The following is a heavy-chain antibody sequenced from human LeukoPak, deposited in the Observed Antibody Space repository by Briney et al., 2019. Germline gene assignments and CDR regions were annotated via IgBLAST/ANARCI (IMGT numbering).Heavy chain of an antibody. D-gene: IGHD2-15*01. CDR2: IYPGDSDT. CDR1: GYSFTSYW. Sequence: GESLKVSCKGSGYSFTSYWIGWVRQMPGKSLEWMGIIYPGDSDTRYSPSFQGQVTISADKSISTAYLQWSSLKASDTAMYYCARPPGGYCSGGSCYSEYYFDYWGQGTLVTVSS. V-gene: IGHV5-51*01. CDR3: ARPPGGYCSGGSCYSEYYFDY. J-gene: IGHJ4*02.